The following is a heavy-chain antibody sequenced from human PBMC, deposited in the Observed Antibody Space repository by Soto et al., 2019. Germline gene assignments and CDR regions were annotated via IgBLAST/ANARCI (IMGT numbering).Heavy chain of an antibody. V-gene: IGHV4-34*01. Sequence: SETLSLTCAVYGGSFIGYYCIFIRHPPFKGLEWIVEINHSGSTNYNPSLKSRVTISVDTSKNQFSLKLSSVTAADTAVYYCARGGRGQTYYYYGMDVWGQGTTVTVSS. CDR3: ARGGRGQTYYYYGMDV. J-gene: IGHJ6*02. CDR2: INHSGST. CDR1: GGSFIGYY. D-gene: IGHD2-15*01.